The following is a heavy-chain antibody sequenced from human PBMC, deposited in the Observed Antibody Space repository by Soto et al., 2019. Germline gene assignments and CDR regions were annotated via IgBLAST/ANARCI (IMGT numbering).Heavy chain of an antibody. CDR1: GFTFSSYA. V-gene: IGHV3-23*01. CDR2: ISGSGGST. CDR3: AKSVSRPTPYYYYYLDV. Sequence: EVQLLESGGGLVQPGGSLRLSCAASGFTFSSYAMSWVRQAPGKGLEWVSAISGSGGSTYYADSVKGRFTISRDNSKNTLYLQMNSLRAEDTAVYYCAKSVSRPTPYYYYYLDVWGKGTTVTVSS. J-gene: IGHJ6*03. D-gene: IGHD6-6*01.